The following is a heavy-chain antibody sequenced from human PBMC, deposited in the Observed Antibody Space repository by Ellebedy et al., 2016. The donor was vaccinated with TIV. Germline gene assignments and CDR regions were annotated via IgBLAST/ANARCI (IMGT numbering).Heavy chain of an antibody. CDR2: INQDGSDK. D-gene: IGHD4-17*01. CDR1: GFIFSSYW. V-gene: IGHV3-7*01. J-gene: IGHJ3*01. CDR3: ATDGSYGDYRSPAHAFVF. Sequence: GGSLRLSCAASGFIFSSYWMTWVRQAPGKGLEWVANINQDGSDKYYVDSVKGRFTISRDNAKNSLYLQMNSLRDEDTSVYYCATDGSYGDYRSPAHAFVFWGQGTMVTVSS.